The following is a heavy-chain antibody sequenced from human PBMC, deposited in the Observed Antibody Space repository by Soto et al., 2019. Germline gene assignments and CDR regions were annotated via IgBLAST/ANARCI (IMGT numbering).Heavy chain of an antibody. CDR3: AQDRGSAQLDFDY. CDR1: GYTFTAYY. CDR2: INPDSGGT. Sequence: QVQLVQSGAEVKKPGASVKVSCKASGYTFTAYYIHWVRQAPGQGLEYMGWINPDSGGTNYAQKFKDWVTMTRDTSISTAYMDLSRLRSDDTAVYYCAQDRGSAQLDFDYWGQGTLVTVSS. V-gene: IGHV1-2*04. J-gene: IGHJ4*02. D-gene: IGHD3-10*01.